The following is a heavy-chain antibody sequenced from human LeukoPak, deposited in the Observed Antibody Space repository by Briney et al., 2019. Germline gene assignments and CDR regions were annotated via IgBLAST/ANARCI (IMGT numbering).Heavy chain of an antibody. CDR2: IFHSGIA. Sequence: SETLSLTCAVSNYPITSDYYWVWIRQPPGQGLEWIGQIFHSGIAHYNPSLKSRVTMSVDTSRSQFSVNLNSVTAADSAVYFCGRAGFGTAYNRFYYYMDVWGKGTTVTVSS. J-gene: IGHJ6*03. CDR1: NYPITSDYY. V-gene: IGHV4-38-2*01. D-gene: IGHD3-16*01. CDR3: GRAGFGTAYNRFYYYMDV.